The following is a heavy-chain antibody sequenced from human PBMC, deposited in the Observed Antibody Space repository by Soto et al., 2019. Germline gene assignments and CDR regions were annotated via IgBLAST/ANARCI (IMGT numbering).Heavy chain of an antibody. CDR1: RYTFTSYG. D-gene: IGHD6-19*01. J-gene: IGHJ4*02. CDR2: INAGNGDT. V-gene: IGHV1-3*01. CDR3: ARDGAVASNITSDC. Sequence: ASVKVSCKACRYTFTSYGMHWVRQAGGQRREWMGWINAGNGDTKYSQKFQGRITITRDTSASTAYMELSRLRSEDTAVYYCARDGAVASNITSDCWGQGTLVKVSS.